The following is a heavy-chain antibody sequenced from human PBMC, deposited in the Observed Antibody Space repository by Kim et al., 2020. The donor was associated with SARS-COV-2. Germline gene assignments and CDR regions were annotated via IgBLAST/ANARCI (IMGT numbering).Heavy chain of an antibody. V-gene: IGHV4-59*01. CDR3: ARDGGNSPWFDP. CDR1: GGSISSYY. CDR2: IYYSGST. Sequence: SETLSLTCTVSGGSISSYYWSWIRQPPGKGLEWIGYIYYSGSTNYNPSLKSRVTISVDTSKNQFSLKLSSVTAADTAVYYCARDGGNSPWFDPWGQVTLVTVSS. J-gene: IGHJ5*02. D-gene: IGHD2-21*02.